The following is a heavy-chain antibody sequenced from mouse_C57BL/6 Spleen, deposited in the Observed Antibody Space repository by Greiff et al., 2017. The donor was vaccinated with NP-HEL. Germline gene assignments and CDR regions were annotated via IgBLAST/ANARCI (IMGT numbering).Heavy chain of an antibody. D-gene: IGHD2-1*01. CDR1: GYTFTSYW. J-gene: IGHJ4*01. Sequence: VQLQQPGAELVKPGASVKMSCKASGYTFTSYWITWVKQRPGQGLEWIGDIYPGSGSTNYNEKFKSKATLTVDTSSSTAYMQLSSLTSEDSAVYSCARNGNYEGYAMDYWGQGTSVTVSS. CDR2: IYPGSGST. CDR3: ARNGNYEGYAMDY. V-gene: IGHV1-55*01.